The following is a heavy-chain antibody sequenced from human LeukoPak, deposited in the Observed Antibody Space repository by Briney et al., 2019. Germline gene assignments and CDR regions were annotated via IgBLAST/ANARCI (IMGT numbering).Heavy chain of an antibody. D-gene: IGHD6-13*01. CDR1: GFTFSSYA. J-gene: IGHJ4*02. CDR2: ISGSGGST. CDR3: AKDCSWYGQTFDY. V-gene: IGHV3-23*01. Sequence: PGGSLRLSCAASGFTFSSYAMSWVRQAPGKGLEWVSAISGSGGSTYCADSVKGRFTISRDNSKNTLYLQMNSLRAEDTAVYYCAKDCSWYGQTFDYWGQGTLVTVSS.